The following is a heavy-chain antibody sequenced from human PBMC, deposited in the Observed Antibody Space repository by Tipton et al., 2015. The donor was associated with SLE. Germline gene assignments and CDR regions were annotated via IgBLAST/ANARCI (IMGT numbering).Heavy chain of an antibody. CDR1: GYTFTSYG. Sequence: QSGAEVKKPGASVKVSCKASGYTFTSYGISWVRQAPGQGLEWMGWISAYNGNTNYAQKLQGRVTMTTDTSTSTAYMELRSLRSDDTAVYYCARVLWMGVGATDGWFDPWGQGTLVTVSS. J-gene: IGHJ5*02. CDR3: ARVLWMGVGATDGWFDP. D-gene: IGHD1-26*01. CDR2: ISAYNGNT. V-gene: IGHV1-18*01.